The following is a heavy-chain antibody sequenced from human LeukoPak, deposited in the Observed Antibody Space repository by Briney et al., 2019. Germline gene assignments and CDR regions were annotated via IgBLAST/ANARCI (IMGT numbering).Heavy chain of an antibody. CDR2: IIGSGDAT. V-gene: IGHV3-23*01. CDR3: AREFRKPSTGD. J-gene: IGHJ4*02. CDR1: GFTFSSYT. D-gene: IGHD1-14*01. Sequence: GGSLRLSCAASGFTFSSYTMSWVRQAPGEGLQWVAAIIGSGDATTHADSVKGRFTISRDNAKNTLYLQVNSLRAEDAAVYFCAREFRKPSTGDWGQGTLVTVSS.